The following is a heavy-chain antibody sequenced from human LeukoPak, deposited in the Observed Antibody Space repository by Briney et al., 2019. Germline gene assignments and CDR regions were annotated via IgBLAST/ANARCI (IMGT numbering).Heavy chain of an antibody. V-gene: IGHV4-59*01. CDR1: GGSISSYY. J-gene: IGHJ5*02. Sequence: SETLSLTCTVSGGSISSYYWSWIRQPPGKGLEWIGYIYYSGSTNYNPSLKRRVTISVDTSKNQFSLKLSSVTAADTAVYYCARIPVYIAVAGTSWFDPWGQGTLVTVSS. CDR3: ARIPVYIAVAGTSWFDP. CDR2: IYYSGST. D-gene: IGHD6-19*01.